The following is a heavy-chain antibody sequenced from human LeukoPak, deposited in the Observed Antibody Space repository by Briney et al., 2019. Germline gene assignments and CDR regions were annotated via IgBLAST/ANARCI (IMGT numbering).Heavy chain of an antibody. CDR2: IVPIFGTA. V-gene: IGHV1-69*13. Sequence: SVKVSCKASGGTFSSYAISWVRQAPGQGLEWMGGIVPIFGTANYAQKFQGRVTITADESTSTAYMELSSLRSEDTAVYYCAGFYYYDSSGYYPKYYFDYWGQGTLVTVSS. CDR1: GGTFSSYA. D-gene: IGHD3-22*01. J-gene: IGHJ4*02. CDR3: AGFYYYDSSGYYPKYYFDY.